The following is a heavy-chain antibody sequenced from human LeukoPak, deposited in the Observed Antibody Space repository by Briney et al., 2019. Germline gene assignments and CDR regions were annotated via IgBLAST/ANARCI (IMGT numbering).Heavy chain of an antibody. D-gene: IGHD5-24*01. CDR1: GYTFTNYD. CDR2: IKPGGDST. V-gene: IGHV1-46*01. CDR3: ARVRDGYNDAYDV. Sequence: ASVKVSCKASGYTFTNYDFSWVRQAPGQGLEWMGVIKPGGDSTSSARIFQGRVYMTSDTSTSTVYMELSGMRSDDTAVYYCARVRDGYNDAYDVWGQGTMVTVPS. J-gene: IGHJ3*01.